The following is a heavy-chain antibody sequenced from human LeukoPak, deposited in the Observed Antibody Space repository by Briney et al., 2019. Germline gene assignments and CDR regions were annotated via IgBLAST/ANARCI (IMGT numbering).Heavy chain of an antibody. V-gene: IGHV1-69*13. CDR3: ARDRPMRVSHAPGDYYYGMDV. CDR2: IIPIFGTA. J-gene: IGHJ6*02. Sequence: VASVTVSCKASGGTFSSYAISWVRQAPGQGLEWMGGIIPIFGTANYAQKFQGRVTITADESTSTAYMELSSLRSEDTAVYYCARDRPMRVSHAPGDYYYGMDVWGQGTTVTVSS. D-gene: IGHD6-13*01. CDR1: GGTFSSYA.